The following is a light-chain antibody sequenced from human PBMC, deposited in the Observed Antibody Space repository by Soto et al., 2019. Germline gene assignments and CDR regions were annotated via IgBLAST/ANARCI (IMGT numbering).Light chain of an antibody. V-gene: IGKV3-15*01. J-gene: IGKJ3*01. CDR2: GAS. Sequence: EIVMTQSPATLSVSPGERATLSCRASQSVSSNLAWYQQKPGQAPRLLIYGASTRATGIPARFSGSGSGTEFTLTISSLQSEDFAVYYCKQYNNRPPFTFGPGTKVDIQ. CDR1: QSVSSN. CDR3: KQYNNRPPFT.